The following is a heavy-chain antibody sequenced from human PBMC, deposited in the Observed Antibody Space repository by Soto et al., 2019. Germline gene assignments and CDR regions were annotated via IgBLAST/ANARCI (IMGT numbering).Heavy chain of an antibody. V-gene: IGHV4-31*03. D-gene: IGHD3-22*01. CDR1: GGSISSGGYY. Sequence: SETLSLTCTVSGGSISSGGYYCSWIRQHPGKGLEWIGYIYSSVSTYYNPSLKSRVTISVDPSKNQFSLKLSSVTAADTAVYYCAILRRVTRIGVPYGGAWFEPWGQGTMVTVSS. CDR2: IYSSVST. CDR3: AILRRVTRIGVPYGGAWFEP. J-gene: IGHJ5*02.